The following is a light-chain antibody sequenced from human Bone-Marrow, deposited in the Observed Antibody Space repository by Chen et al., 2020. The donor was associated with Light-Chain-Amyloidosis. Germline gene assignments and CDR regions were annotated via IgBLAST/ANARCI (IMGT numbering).Light chain of an antibody. CDR2: KAS. CDR3: QQYNSYSWT. J-gene: IGKJ1*01. Sequence: DLQMTQSPSTLSASVGDRVTITCRASQRISSWLAWYQQKPGKAPKLLIYKASSLESGVPSRFSGSGSGTEFTLTISSLQPDDFATYYCQQYNSYSWTFGQGTKVEIK. V-gene: IGKV1-5*03. CDR1: QRISSW.